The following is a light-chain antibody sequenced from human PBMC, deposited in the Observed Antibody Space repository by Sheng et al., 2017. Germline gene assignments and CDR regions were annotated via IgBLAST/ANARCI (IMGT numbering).Light chain of an antibody. V-gene: IGKV1-5*03. Sequence: DIQMTQSPSTLSVSVGDRVTITCRASQSIGNLLAWYQHKPGKAPKLLIYKASSLESGVPSRFSGSGSGPDFTLTISNLQPDDFATYYCQQYYSYPPTFGGGTKVEIK. J-gene: IGKJ4*01. CDR1: QSIGNL. CDR2: KAS. CDR3: QQYYSYPPT.